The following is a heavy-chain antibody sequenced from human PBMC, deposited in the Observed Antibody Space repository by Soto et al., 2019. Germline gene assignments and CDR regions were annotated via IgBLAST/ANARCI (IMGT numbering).Heavy chain of an antibody. CDR3: ARDVVVAFNWLDP. D-gene: IGHD2-15*01. CDR2: INPSGGST. Sequence: ASVKVSCKASGYTFTSYYMHWVRQAPGQGLEWMGIINPSGGSTSYAQKFQGRVTMTTDTSTSTAYMELRSLRSDDTAVYYCARDVVVAFNWLDPWGQGTLVTVSS. V-gene: IGHV1-46*01. CDR1: GYTFTSYY. J-gene: IGHJ5*02.